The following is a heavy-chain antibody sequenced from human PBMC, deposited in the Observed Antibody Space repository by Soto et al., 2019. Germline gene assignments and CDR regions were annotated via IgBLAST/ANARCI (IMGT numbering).Heavy chain of an antibody. D-gene: IGHD2-15*01. Sequence: QVQLVESGGGLINAGGSLRLSCAASGFSFTDYYMSWIRQPPGKGLEWVSYISASGTITDYADSVRGRFTISRDTAKNSLFLLTNSLRVEDTAVYYCARDRRDCRSGSCRHNFFDYWGQGILVTVSS. CDR2: ISASGTIT. J-gene: IGHJ4*02. V-gene: IGHV3-11*01. CDR1: GFSFTDYY. CDR3: ARDRRDCRSGSCRHNFFDY.